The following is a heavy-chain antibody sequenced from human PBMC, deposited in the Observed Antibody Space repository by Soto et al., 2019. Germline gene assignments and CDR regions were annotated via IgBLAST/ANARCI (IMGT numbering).Heavy chain of an antibody. J-gene: IGHJ6*02. D-gene: IGHD2-15*01. Sequence: HSQTLSLTCVLSGDTASSDIVTCNWGRQSPSRSLEWLGRTYYRSRWYSDYAVSVRSRIDINADTSKNQVSLQLTSVTPEDTAVYYCARSEEDSDYYYYGMDVWGQGTTVTVSS. CDR1: GDTASSDIVT. CDR2: TYYRSRWYS. V-gene: IGHV6-1*01. CDR3: ARSEEDSDYYYYGMDV.